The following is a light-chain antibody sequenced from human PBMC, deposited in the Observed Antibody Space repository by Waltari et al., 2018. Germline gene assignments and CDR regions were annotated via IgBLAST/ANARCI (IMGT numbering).Light chain of an antibody. J-gene: IGLJ2*01. CDR1: TSSIRSHD. CDR3: AAWDDSLNSVV. CDR2: GNN. Sequence: QAVLTQPPSASGTPGPRVTISRSGSTSSIRSHDVNWYPSLPGTAPKLLIYGNNQSPSGVPDRFSGSKSGTSASLAISGLQSEDEAEYYCAAWDDSLNSVVFGGGTKLTVL. V-gene: IGLV1-44*01.